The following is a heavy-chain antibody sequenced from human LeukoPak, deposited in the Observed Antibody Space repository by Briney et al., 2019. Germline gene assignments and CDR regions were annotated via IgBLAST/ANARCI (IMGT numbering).Heavy chain of an antibody. CDR2: ISSSSSYI. V-gene: IGHV3-21*01. D-gene: IGHD3-9*01. Sequence: PGGSLRLSCAASGFTVSSNYMSWVRQAPGKGLEWVSSISSSSSYIYYADSVKGRFTISRDNAKNSLFLQMTSLRAEDTAVYYCARHSDYDILTGPNDYWGQGTLVTVSS. CDR1: GFTVSSNY. J-gene: IGHJ4*02. CDR3: ARHSDYDILTGPNDY.